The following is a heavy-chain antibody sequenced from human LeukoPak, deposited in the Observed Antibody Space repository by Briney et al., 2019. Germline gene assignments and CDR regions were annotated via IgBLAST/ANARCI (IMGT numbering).Heavy chain of an antibody. CDR1: GFTFSDYG. J-gene: IGHJ4*02. D-gene: IGHD3-3*01. CDR3: AKGSAWSHGYFDY. Sequence: GGSLRLSCAASGFTFSDYGMHWVRQAPGKGLEWETFIRSDGINKYYSDSVKGRFTISRDNSKNTLYLQMNSLRPEDTATYYCAKGSAWSHGYFDYWGQGALVTVSS. CDR2: IRSDGINK. V-gene: IGHV3-30*02.